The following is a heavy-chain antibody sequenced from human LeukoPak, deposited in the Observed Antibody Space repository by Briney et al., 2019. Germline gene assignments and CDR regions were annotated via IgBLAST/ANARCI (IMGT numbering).Heavy chain of an antibody. CDR2: ISPNSGTT. Sequence: ASVKVSCKASGYAFTDYYLHWVRQAPRQGLEWMAWISPNSGTTYYSQKFQGRVTMTSDTSISTAYMELSSLRLDDTAVYYCARDRDCSGGSCHNWFDPWGQGTLVTVSS. D-gene: IGHD2-15*01. V-gene: IGHV1-2*02. CDR1: GYAFTDYY. J-gene: IGHJ5*02. CDR3: ARDRDCSGGSCHNWFDP.